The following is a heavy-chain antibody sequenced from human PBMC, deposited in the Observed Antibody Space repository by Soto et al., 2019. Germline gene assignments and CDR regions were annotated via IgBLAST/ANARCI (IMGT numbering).Heavy chain of an antibody. CDR3: ARERSVGYCITTTCPKPFYDYAMDV. CDR1: GGTFTNYA. J-gene: IGHJ6*02. Sequence: QVQLVQSGAEVKKPGSSLKVSCKASGGTFTNYAFSWVRQAPGQGLEWMGGIIPVFGTPDYAQKFQGRGTITADESTRTASMELSSLRSDDTAVYYCARERSVGYCITTTCPKPFYDYAMDVWGQGTTVTVSS. V-gene: IGHV1-69*12. CDR2: IIPVFGTP. D-gene: IGHD2-2*01.